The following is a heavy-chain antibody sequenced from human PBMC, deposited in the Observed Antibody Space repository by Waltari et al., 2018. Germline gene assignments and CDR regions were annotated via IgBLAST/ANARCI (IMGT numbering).Heavy chain of an antibody. CDR1: GFTFSSYG. CDR3: AKDSSSSFSDF. CDR2: IWYDGGHK. D-gene: IGHD6-6*01. J-gene: IGHJ4*02. V-gene: IGHV3-33*06. Sequence: QVQLVESGGGVVQPGRSLRLSCAASGFTFSSYGMHWVRQAPGKGLEWVAVIWYDGGHKYYADSVKGRFTISRYNSKNTLYLEMNSLGAEDTAVYYCAKDSSSSFSDFWGQGTLVTVSS.